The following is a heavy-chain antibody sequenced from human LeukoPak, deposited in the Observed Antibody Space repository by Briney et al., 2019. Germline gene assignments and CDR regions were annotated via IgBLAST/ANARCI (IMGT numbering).Heavy chain of an antibody. D-gene: IGHD6-19*01. CDR3: ARPLDAVAGTSSDY. CDR2: IYPGDSDT. Sequence: GESLKISCKGSGYSFTNYWIGWVRQMPGKGLEWMGVIYPGDSDTRYSPSFQSQVTISVDKSISTAYLHWSSLKASDTAMYYCARPLDAVAGTSSDYWGQGTLLTVSS. V-gene: IGHV5-51*01. J-gene: IGHJ4*02. CDR1: GYSFTNYW.